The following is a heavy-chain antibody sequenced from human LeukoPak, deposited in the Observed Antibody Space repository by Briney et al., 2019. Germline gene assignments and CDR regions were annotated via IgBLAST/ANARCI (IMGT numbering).Heavy chain of an antibody. CDR3: AKDPTDSSGYYLYYFDF. J-gene: IGHJ4*02. Sequence: GGSLRFSCAASGITFSRYVMSWVRQAPGKGLEWVSLISGSGGNTYYADSVKGRFTISRDNSKNTLYLQMNSLRAEDTAVYYCAKDPTDSSGYYLYYFDFWGQGTLVTVSS. V-gene: IGHV3-23*01. CDR2: ISGSGGNT. D-gene: IGHD3-22*01. CDR1: GITFSRYV.